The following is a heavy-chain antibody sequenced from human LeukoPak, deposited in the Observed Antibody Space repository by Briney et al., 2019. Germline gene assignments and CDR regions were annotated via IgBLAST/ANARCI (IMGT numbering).Heavy chain of an antibody. J-gene: IGHJ6*02. Sequence: SQTLSLTCAISGDTVFSTTAAWNWIRQSPSRGLEWLGRTYYRSEWYHDYESSVQSRITISPDTSKNQFSLQLTSVTPEDTAVYYCTRDRGGMGVWGQGTTVTVSS. CDR1: GDTVFSTTAA. CDR3: TRDRGGMGV. CDR2: TYYRSEWYH. V-gene: IGHV6-1*01. D-gene: IGHD3-10*01.